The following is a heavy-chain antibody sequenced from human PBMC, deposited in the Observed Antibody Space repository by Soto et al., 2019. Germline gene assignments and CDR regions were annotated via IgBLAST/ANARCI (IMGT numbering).Heavy chain of an antibody. CDR2: INPSGGYT. CDR1: GYTFTSYY. V-gene: IGHV1-46*03. D-gene: IGHD2-21*02. Sequence: GASVKVSCKASGYTFTSYYMNWVRQAPGQGLEWLGIINPSGGYTTYAQRFLGRVTMTSDTSTSTVHMELGSLTSEDTAVYYWARGGGIVGVTAPYGHWGQGTLVTVSS. CDR3: ARGGGIVGVTAPYGH. J-gene: IGHJ4*02.